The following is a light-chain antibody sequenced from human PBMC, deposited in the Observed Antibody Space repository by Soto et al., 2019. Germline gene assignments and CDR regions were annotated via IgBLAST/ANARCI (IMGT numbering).Light chain of an antibody. CDR1: SSNIGTSS. J-gene: IGLJ1*01. CDR2: TTN. V-gene: IGLV1-44*01. CDR3: AAWDASLNGHV. Sequence: QSVLTQPHSSSGTPGQRVTSSCSGSSSNIGTSSVHWFQQLPGTAPKLLISTTNQRPSGVPERFSGSKSGTSASLAISGRQSEDEADYYCAAWDASLNGHVFGTGTKVTVL.